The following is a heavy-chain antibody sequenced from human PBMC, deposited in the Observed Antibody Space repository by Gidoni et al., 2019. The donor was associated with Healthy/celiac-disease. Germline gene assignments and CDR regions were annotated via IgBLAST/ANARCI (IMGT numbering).Heavy chain of an antibody. V-gene: IGHV3-53*01. CDR2: IYSGGST. D-gene: IGHD3-3*01. Sequence: EVQLVESGGGLIQPGGSLRLSCAASGFTVSSNYMSWVRQAPGKGLEWVSVIYSGGSTYYADSVKGRFTISRDNSKNTLYLQMNSLRAEDTAVYYCAREDYDFWSGYPGGFDPWGQGTLVTVSS. CDR1: GFTVSSNY. CDR3: AREDYDFWSGYPGGFDP. J-gene: IGHJ5*02.